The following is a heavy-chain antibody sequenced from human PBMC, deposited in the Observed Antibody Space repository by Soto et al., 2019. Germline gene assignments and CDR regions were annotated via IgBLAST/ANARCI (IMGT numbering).Heavy chain of an antibody. CDR1: GGYFSGYY. D-gene: IGHD3-16*02. CDR3: ARAGFIIKYYYYGMDV. CDR2: INHSGST. V-gene: IGHV4-34*01. J-gene: IGHJ6*02. Sequence: SETLSLTCAVYGGYFSGYYWSWIRQPPGKGLEWIGEINHSGSTNYNPSLKSRVTISVDTSKNQFSLKLSSVTAADTAVYYCARAGFIIKYYYYGMDVWGQGTTVTVSS.